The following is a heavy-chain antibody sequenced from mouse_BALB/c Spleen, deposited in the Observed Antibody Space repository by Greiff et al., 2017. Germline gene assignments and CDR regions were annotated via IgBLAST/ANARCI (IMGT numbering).Heavy chain of an antibody. J-gene: IGHJ3*01. V-gene: IGHV1-69*02. CDR1: GYTFTSYW. Sequence: VQLQQPGAELVKPGAPVKLSCKASGYTFTSYWMNWVKQRPGRGLEWIGRIDPSDSETHYNQKFKDKATLTVDKSSSTAYIQLSSLTSEDSAVYYCASGGTYDYSWFAYWGQGTLVTVSA. CDR3: ASGGTYDYSWFAY. D-gene: IGHD2-4*01. CDR2: IDPSDSET.